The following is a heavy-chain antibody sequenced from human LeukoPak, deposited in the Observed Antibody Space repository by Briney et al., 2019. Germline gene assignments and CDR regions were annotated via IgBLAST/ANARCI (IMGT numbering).Heavy chain of an antibody. V-gene: IGHV1-2*02. Sequence: ASVKVSCKASGYTFTGYYMHWVRQAPGQGLEWMGWINPNSGGTNYAQKFQGRVTMTRDTSISTTYMELSRLRSDDTAVYYCARVRYYYDSSGYPAFDYWGQGTLVTVSS. CDR3: ARVRYYYDSSGYPAFDY. J-gene: IGHJ4*02. D-gene: IGHD3-22*01. CDR1: GYTFTGYY. CDR2: INPNSGGT.